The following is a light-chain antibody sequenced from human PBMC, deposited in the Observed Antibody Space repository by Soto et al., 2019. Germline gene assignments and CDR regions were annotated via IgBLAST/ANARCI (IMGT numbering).Light chain of an antibody. J-gene: IGLJ2*01. CDR3: CSYAGSYTVGV. Sequence: QSALTQPRSVSGSPGQSVTICCTGTSSDVGGYNYVSWYQQHPGKAPKLMIYDVSKRPSGVPDRFSGSKSGNTASLTISGLQAEDEADYYCCSYAGSYTVGVFGGGTKLTVL. CDR2: DVS. CDR1: SSDVGGYNY. V-gene: IGLV2-11*01.